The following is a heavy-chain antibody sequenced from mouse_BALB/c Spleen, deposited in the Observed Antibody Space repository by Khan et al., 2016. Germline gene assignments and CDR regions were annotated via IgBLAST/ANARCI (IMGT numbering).Heavy chain of an antibody. CDR3: TGDYEWFAY. Sequence: QVQLKESGPGLVAPSQSLSIICTVSGFSLTGSGVNWVRQSPGTGLEWLGKRWGDGRTDYNSAIKSRVSISKDNSKSPVFLKMNSLQTDDTANLYGTGDYEWFAYWGKGALVIASA. V-gene: IGHV2-6-7*01. CDR2: RWGDGRT. D-gene: IGHD2-4*01. J-gene: IGHJ3*01. CDR1: GFSLTGSG.